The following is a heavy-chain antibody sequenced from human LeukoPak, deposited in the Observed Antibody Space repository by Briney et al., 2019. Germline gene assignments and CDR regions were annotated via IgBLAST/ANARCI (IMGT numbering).Heavy chain of an antibody. V-gene: IGHV3-74*01. Sequence: GGSLRLSCAASGFTFSSNWMHWVRQAPGKGLVWVSRINRDGSSTIYADSVKGRFTISRDNSRNSLYLQMNSLRAEDTAIYYCSGQYSSSSVVDYWGQGTLVTVSS. CDR2: INRDGSST. D-gene: IGHD6-6*01. CDR1: GFTFSSNW. CDR3: SGQYSSSSVVDY. J-gene: IGHJ4*02.